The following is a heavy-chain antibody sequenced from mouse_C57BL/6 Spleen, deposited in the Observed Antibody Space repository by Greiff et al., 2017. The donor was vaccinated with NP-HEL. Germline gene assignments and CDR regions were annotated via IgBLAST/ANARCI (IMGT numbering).Heavy chain of an antibody. CDR1: GYTFTSYW. Sequence: QVQLQQSGAELVKPGASVKMSCKASGYTFTSYWMTWVKQRPGQGLEWIGDIYPGSGSTNYNEKFKSKATLTVDTSSSTAYMQLSSLTSEDSAVYYCARGHYYGSSGDYFDYRGQGTTLTVSS. CDR3: ARGHYYGSSGDYFDY. CDR2: IYPGSGST. D-gene: IGHD1-1*01. V-gene: IGHV1-55*01. J-gene: IGHJ2*01.